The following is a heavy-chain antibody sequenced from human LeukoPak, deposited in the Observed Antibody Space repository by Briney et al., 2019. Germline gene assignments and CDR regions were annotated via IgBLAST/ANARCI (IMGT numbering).Heavy chain of an antibody. D-gene: IGHD3-3*01. CDR1: GFTFSDYY. CDR3: AKARYYDFWSGTAADY. Sequence: GGSLRLSCAASGFTFSDYYMSWIRQAPGKGLEWVSAISGSGGSTYYADSVKGRFTISRDNSKNTLYLQMNSLRAEDTAVYYCAKARYYDFWSGTAADYWGQGTLVTVSS. V-gene: IGHV3-23*01. J-gene: IGHJ4*02. CDR2: ISGSGGST.